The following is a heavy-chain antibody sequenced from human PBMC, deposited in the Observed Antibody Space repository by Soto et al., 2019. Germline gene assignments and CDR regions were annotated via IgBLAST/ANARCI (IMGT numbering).Heavy chain of an antibody. CDR2: ITTYSTSI. CDR3: ARGYGDYIPAAFNI. V-gene: IGHV3-21*01. CDR1: GFTFSSYS. J-gene: IGHJ3*02. D-gene: IGHD4-17*01. Sequence: EVQLVESGGGLVKPGGSLRLSCAASGFTFSSYSMNWVRQAPGEGLEWVSSITTYSTSIYYADSVKGRFTISRDNAKNSLFLQMNSLRAEDTAVYYCARGYGDYIPAAFNIWGQGTMVTVSS.